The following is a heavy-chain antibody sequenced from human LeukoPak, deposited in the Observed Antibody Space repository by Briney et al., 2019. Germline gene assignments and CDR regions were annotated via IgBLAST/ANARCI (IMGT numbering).Heavy chain of an antibody. CDR3: VRDRSPGAATAGDSFDY. CDR2: ISWNSDKT. Sequence: PGGSLRLSCTASGFTFDDYALSWVRQVPGKGLEWVSGISWNSDKTVYADSVEGRFTISRDNDKNSLYLQMDSLRAEDTALYFCVRDRSPGAATAGDSFDYWGQEILVPVSS. CDR1: GFTFDDYA. J-gene: IGHJ4*02. V-gene: IGHV3-20*04. D-gene: IGHD1-26*01.